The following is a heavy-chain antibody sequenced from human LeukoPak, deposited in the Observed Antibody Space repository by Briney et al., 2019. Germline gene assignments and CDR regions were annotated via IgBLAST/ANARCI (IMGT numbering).Heavy chain of an antibody. D-gene: IGHD3-10*01. CDR2: TYYRSKWNT. Sequence: SQTLSLTCALSGDSVSNNSAAWNWIRQSPSRGLEWLGRTYYRSKWNTDYAVSVHSRITFNADTSKNQLSLQLNFVTPEDTAVYYCARAKGRDYYSSGNYNGMDVWGQGTTVTVSS. V-gene: IGHV6-1*01. CDR1: GDSVSNNSAA. J-gene: IGHJ6*02. CDR3: ARAKGRDYYSSGNYNGMDV.